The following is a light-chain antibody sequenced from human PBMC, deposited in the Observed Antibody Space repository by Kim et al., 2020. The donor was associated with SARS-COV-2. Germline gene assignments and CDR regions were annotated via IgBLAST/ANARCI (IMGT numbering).Light chain of an antibody. Sequence: SYELTQPPSVSVAPGKTARITCGGNNIGSKSVHWYQQKPGQAPVLVIYYDSDRPSGIPERFSGSNSGNTATLTISRVEAGDEADYYCQVWDSSRDRGFGG. J-gene: IGLJ2*01. CDR3: QVWDSSRDRG. CDR2: YDS. CDR1: NIGSKS. V-gene: IGLV3-21*04.